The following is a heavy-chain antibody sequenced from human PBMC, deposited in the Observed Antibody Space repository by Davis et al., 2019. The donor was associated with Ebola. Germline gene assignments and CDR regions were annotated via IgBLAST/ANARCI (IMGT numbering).Heavy chain of an antibody. CDR3: AREGLWFRDFDY. V-gene: IGHV3-74*01. CDR2: INSDGSST. J-gene: IGHJ4*02. D-gene: IGHD3-10*01. CDR1: GFTFSSYW. Sequence: PGGSLRLSCAASGFTFSSYWMHWVRQAPGKGLVWVSRINSDGSSTSYADSVKGRFTISRDNAKNTLYLQMNSLRAEDTAVYYCAREGLWFRDFDYWGQGTLVTVSS.